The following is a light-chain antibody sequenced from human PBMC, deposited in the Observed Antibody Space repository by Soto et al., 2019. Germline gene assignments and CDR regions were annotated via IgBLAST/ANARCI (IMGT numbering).Light chain of an antibody. J-gene: IGLJ1*01. CDR3: SSYTSSNAYV. Sequence: QSALTQPASVSGSPGQSITISCTGTSSVVGDYTYVSWYQQYPGKAPKLMIHEVNDRPSGVSDRFSGSKSGNTASLTISWLQAEDEADYYCSSYTSSNAYVFGTGTKVTVL. CDR2: EVN. V-gene: IGLV2-14*01. CDR1: SSVVGDYTY.